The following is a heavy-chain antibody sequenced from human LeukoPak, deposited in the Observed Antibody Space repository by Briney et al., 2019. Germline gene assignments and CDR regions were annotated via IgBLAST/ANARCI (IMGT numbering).Heavy chain of an antibody. Sequence: GASVKVSCKASGYTFTSYDINWVRQATGRGLKWMGWMNPNSGNTGYAQKFQGRVTMTRNTSISTAYMELSSLRSEDTAVYYCARVPNDYCSGGSCYRDAFDIWGQGTMVTVSS. V-gene: IGHV1-8*01. D-gene: IGHD2-15*01. J-gene: IGHJ3*02. CDR3: ARVPNDYCSGGSCYRDAFDI. CDR1: GYTFTSYD. CDR2: MNPNSGNT.